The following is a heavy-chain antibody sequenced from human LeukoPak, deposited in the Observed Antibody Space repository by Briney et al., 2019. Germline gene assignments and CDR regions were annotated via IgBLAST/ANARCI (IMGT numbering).Heavy chain of an antibody. CDR2: ISAYNGNT. J-gene: IGHJ6*03. V-gene: IGHV1-18*01. Sequence: ASVKVSCKASGCTFTSYGISWVRQAPGQGLEWMGWISAYNGNTNYAQKLQGRVTMTTDTSTSTAYMELRSLRSDDTAVYYCARVNIVISNYYMDVWGKGTTVTVTS. D-gene: IGHD5-12*01. CDR3: ARVNIVISNYYMDV. CDR1: GCTFTSYG.